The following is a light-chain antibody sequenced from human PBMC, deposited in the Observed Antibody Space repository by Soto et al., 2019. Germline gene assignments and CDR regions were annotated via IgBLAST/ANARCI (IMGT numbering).Light chain of an antibody. CDR2: AAS. Sequence: DIQMTQSPSSLSASVGDRVTITCRASQHISIYLNWYQQRPGTAPKLLIFAASSLQSGVPSRFSGSGSGTDFTLTISSLQSEDFAVYYCQQYNNWPWTFGQGTKVEIK. CDR1: QHISIY. CDR3: QQYNNWPWT. V-gene: IGKV1-39*01. J-gene: IGKJ1*01.